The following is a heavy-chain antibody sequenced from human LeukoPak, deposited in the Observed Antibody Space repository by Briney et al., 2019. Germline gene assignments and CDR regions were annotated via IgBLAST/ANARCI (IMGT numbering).Heavy chain of an antibody. CDR2: ISDSGNTK. V-gene: IGHV3-48*04. CDR1: GFTFSSHG. J-gene: IGHJ4*02. Sequence: GGSLRLSCAASGFTFSSHGMNWVRQAPGKGLEWVSYISDSGNTKYSADSVKGRFTISRDNAKNSLYLQMNSLRPEDTAVYYCVRGPPSGDYGGNTDRGARIDYWGQGTLVTVSS. D-gene: IGHD4-23*01. CDR3: VRGPPSGDYGGNTDRGARIDY.